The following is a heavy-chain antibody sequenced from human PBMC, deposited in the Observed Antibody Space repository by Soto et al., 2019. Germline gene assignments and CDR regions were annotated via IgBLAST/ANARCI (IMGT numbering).Heavy chain of an antibody. D-gene: IGHD1-26*01. V-gene: IGHV1-8*01. CDR3: ARGVSAGVDY. CDR2: MQPSTGRT. CDR1: GYSFTSLD. J-gene: IGHJ4*02. Sequence: QVQLVQSGAEVREPGASVKVSCKASGYSFTSLDINWVRQTAGQGLEWMGWMQPSTGRTGYAQKFQVRVTMTRDTSINTAYMELTTLTSDDTAFYYCARGVSAGVDYWGQGTLVTVSS.